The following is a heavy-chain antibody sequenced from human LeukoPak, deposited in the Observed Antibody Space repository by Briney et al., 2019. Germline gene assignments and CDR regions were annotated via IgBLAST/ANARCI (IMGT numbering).Heavy chain of an antibody. CDR2: INGIGAST. CDR3: AKDLENYYDSSGDY. D-gene: IGHD3-22*01. Sequence: GGSLRLSCAASGFSFTNYGMAWVRQAPGKGLEWLSAINGIGASTYYADSVQGRFTISRDNSKNTLYLQMNSLRAEDTAVYYCAKDLENYYDSSGDYWGQGTLVTVSS. J-gene: IGHJ4*02. CDR1: GFSFTNYG. V-gene: IGHV3-23*01.